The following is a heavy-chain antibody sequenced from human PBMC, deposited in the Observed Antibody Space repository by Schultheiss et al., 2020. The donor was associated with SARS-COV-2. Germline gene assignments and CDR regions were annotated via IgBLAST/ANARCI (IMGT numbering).Heavy chain of an antibody. Sequence: ASVKVSCKASGYTFPSYVISWVRQAPGQGLEWMGWISAYNGNTNYAQKLQGRVTMTTDTSTSTAYMELRSLRSDYTAVYYCARDKGGGIYGGKGPSFDYWGQGTLVTVSS. J-gene: IGHJ4*02. D-gene: IGHD4-23*01. V-gene: IGHV1-18*01. CDR1: GYTFPSYV. CDR2: ISAYNGNT. CDR3: ARDKGGGIYGGKGPSFDY.